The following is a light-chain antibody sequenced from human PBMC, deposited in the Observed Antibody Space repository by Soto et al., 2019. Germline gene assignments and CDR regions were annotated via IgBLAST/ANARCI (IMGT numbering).Light chain of an antibody. Sequence: EIGLTQSPATLSLSPGERATLSCRASQSVSSYLAWYQQKPGQAPRLLIYGASSRATGIPDRFSGSGSGTEFTLTISSLQSEDFAVYYCQHYGNTPPSVTFGPGTKVDNK. CDR2: GAS. V-gene: IGKV3-20*01. CDR3: QHYGNTPPSVT. CDR1: QSVSSY. J-gene: IGKJ3*01.